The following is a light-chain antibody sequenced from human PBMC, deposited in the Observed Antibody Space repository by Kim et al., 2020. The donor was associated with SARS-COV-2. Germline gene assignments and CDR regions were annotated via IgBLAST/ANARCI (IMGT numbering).Light chain of an antibody. Sequence: VGGRVTYTCRGSQGDYGWFAWYHKKPGKAPNPLVYAAATLQSGVPSRFSGSGSGTDFALTINSLQPEDSSTFYCQQANTFPLTFGGGTKVYIK. CDR2: AAA. CDR3: QQANTFPLT. CDR1: QGDYGW. J-gene: IGKJ4*01. V-gene: IGKV1-12*01.